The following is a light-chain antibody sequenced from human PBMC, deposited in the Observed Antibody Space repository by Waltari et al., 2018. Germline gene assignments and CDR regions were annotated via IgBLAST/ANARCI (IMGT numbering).Light chain of an antibody. J-gene: IGLJ2*01. Sequence: QSALTQPPSASGSPGQSVAISCTGTSSDVGGYNYVSWYQQHPGKAPKLMIYEVSKRPSGVPYRFSGSKSGNTASLTVSVLQPEDEADYYCNSHAGSNNLLFGGGTKLTVL. CDR2: EVS. V-gene: IGLV2-8*01. CDR1: SSDVGGYNY. CDR3: NSHAGSNNLL.